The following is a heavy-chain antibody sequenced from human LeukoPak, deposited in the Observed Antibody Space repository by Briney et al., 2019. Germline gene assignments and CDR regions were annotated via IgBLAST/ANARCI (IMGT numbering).Heavy chain of an antibody. CDR3: ARNYGSGFDY. CDR2: INWNGGST. CDR1: GFTFDDYG. V-gene: IGHV3-20*02. J-gene: IGHJ4*02. Sequence: GGSLRLSFAASGFTFDDYGMSWVRQAPGKGLEWVSGINWNGGSTGYADSVKGRFTISRDNAKNSLYLQMNSLRAEDTALYHCARNYGSGFDYWGQGTLVTVSS. D-gene: IGHD3-10*01.